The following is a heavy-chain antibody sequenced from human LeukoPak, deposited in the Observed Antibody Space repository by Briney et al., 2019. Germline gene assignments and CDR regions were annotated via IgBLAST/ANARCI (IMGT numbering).Heavy chain of an antibody. J-gene: IGHJ3*02. D-gene: IGHD3-9*01. V-gene: IGHV4-59*01. CDR2: ISYTGNP. CDR3: ASQTSNYDILTGREAFDI. CDR1: GGSISSYY. Sequence: AETLFLTCTGSGGSISSYYWSWIRQPPGKGLEWIGHISYTGNPTYNPSLKSRVTISVDTSKNQFSLKLSSVTAADTAVYYCASQTSNYDILTGREAFDIWGQGTMVTVSS.